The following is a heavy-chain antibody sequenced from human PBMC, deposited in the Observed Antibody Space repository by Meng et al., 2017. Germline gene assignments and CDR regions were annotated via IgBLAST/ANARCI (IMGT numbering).Heavy chain of an antibody. CDR1: GDSVSSNSVA. CDR3: ARGLGNAFDI. Sequence: QAPPQQPGPGLVKPSQTLSLTCAISGDSVSSNSVAWHWIRQSPSRGLEWLGRTFYRSKWYKDFALSLKSRITINPDTSKNQFSLQLNSVTPEDTAVYYCARGLGNAFDIWGQGTLVTVSS. CDR2: TFYRSKWYK. V-gene: IGHV6-1*01. J-gene: IGHJ3*02.